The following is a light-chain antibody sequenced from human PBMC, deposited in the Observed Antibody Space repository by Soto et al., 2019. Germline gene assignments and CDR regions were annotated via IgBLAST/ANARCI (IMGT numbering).Light chain of an antibody. CDR2: GAS. J-gene: IGKJ2*01. Sequence: ENVLTQSPGTLSLSPGERATLSCRASQSVSSSYLAWYQQKPGQAPRLLIYGASSRATGIPDRFSGSGSGTDFTLTISRLEPEDFATYYCQQYNSYSGYTFGQGTKLEIK. CDR1: QSVSSSY. V-gene: IGKV3-20*01. CDR3: QQYNSYSGYT.